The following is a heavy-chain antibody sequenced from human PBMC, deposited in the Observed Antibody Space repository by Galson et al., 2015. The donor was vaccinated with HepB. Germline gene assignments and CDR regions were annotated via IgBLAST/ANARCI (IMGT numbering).Heavy chain of an antibody. CDR3: ARDKMGEKWFGELPDSYYYYYGMDV. CDR1: GFTFSDYY. J-gene: IGHJ6*02. CDR2: ISSSSSYT. Sequence: SLRLSCAASGFTFSDYYMSWIRQAPGKGLEWVSYISSSSSYTNYADSVKGRFTISRDNAKNSLYLQMNSLRAEDTAVYYCARDKMGEKWFGELPDSYYYYYGMDVWGQGTTVTVSS. V-gene: IGHV3-11*05. D-gene: IGHD3-10*01.